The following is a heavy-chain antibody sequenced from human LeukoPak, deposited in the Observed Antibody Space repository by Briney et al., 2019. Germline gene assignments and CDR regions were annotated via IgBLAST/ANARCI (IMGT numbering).Heavy chain of an antibody. J-gene: IGHJ3*02. Sequence: GGSLRLSCAASGFTFSSYAMHWVRQAPGKGLEWVALILYDGSNKYYADSVKSRFTISRDNSKNTLYLQMNSLRAEDTAVYYCAKRGPYSWADAFDIWGQGTMVTVSS. CDR3: AKRGPYSWADAFDI. D-gene: IGHD5-18*01. CDR2: ILYDGSNK. V-gene: IGHV3-30*14. CDR1: GFTFSSYA.